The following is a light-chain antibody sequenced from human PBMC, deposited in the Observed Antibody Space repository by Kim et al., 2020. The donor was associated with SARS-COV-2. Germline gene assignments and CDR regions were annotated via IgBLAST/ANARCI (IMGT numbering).Light chain of an antibody. CDR3: QTWGTGIDVV. CDR2: LNSDGSH. V-gene: IGLV4-69*01. Sequence: QLVLTQSHSASASLGASVKLTCTLSSGHSSYAIAWHQQQPEKGPRYLMKLNSDGSHSKGDGIPDRFSGSSSGAERYLTISGLQSEDEADYYCQTWGTGIDVVFGGGTQLTVL. CDR1: SGHSSYA. J-gene: IGLJ2*01.